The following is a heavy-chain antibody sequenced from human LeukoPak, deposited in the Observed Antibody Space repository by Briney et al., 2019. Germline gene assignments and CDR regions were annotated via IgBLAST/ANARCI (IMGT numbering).Heavy chain of an antibody. CDR3: ARDRRFGDSRYDY. CDR2: IYISGST. D-gene: IGHD3-10*01. V-gene: IGHV4-30-4*02. CDR1: GGSISSGDYY. Sequence: SETLSFTCTVSGGSISSGDYYWSWLRQPPGKGLEWIGYIYISGSTYYNPSLKSRVAISVDTSKNQFSLILSSVTAADTAVYYCARDRRFGDSRYDYWGQGTLVTVSS. J-gene: IGHJ4*02.